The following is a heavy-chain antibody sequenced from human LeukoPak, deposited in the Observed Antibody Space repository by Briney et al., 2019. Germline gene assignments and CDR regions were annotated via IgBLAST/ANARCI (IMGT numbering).Heavy chain of an antibody. CDR3: ARRQWFGELETKPFAFDI. CDR1: GFTFSNYW. Sequence: SGGSLRLSCAASGFTFSNYWMHWVRQAPGKGLEWVSYISSSGSTIYYADSVKGRFTISRDNAKNSLYLQMNSLRAEDTAVYYCARRQWFGELETKPFAFDIWGQGTMVTVSS. CDR2: ISSSGSTI. V-gene: IGHV3-11*04. J-gene: IGHJ3*02. D-gene: IGHD3-10*01.